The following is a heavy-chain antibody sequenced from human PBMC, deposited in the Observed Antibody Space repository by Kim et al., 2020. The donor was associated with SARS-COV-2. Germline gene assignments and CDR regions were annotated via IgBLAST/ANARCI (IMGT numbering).Heavy chain of an antibody. V-gene: IGHV6-1*01. Sequence: SQTLSLTCAISGDSVSSNSAAWNWIRQSPSRGLEWLGRTYYRSKWYNDYAVSVKSRITINPDTSKNQFSLQLNSVTPEDTAVYYCAGGFYGAATNYYYYYGMDVWGQGTTVTVSS. J-gene: IGHJ6*02. CDR3: AGGFYGAATNYYYYYGMDV. CDR2: TYYRSKWYN. D-gene: IGHD2-15*01. CDR1: GDSVSSNSAA.